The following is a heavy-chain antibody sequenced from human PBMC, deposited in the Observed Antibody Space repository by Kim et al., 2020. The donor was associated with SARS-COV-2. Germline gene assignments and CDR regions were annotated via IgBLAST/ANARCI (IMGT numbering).Heavy chain of an antibody. CDR3: ARGSSLGY. V-gene: IGHV4-39*07. Sequence: GNTYYNPYGTSRVTISEDTSKTQFSLKLSSVTAADTAVYYYARGSSLGYWGQGTLVTVSS. J-gene: IGHJ4*02. D-gene: IGHD3-16*01. CDR2: GNT.